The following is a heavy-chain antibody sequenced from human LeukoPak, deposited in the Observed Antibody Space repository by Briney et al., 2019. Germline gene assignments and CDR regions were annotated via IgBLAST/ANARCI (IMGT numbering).Heavy chain of an antibody. D-gene: IGHD3-16*02. V-gene: IGHV1-2*02. CDR2: INPNSGGT. CDR3: ARRGGDYVWGSYRYHGAFDI. Sequence: GASVKVSCKASGYTFTGYYMHWVRQAPGQGLEWMGWINPNSGGTNYAQKFQGRVTMTRDTSITTAYMELSRLRSDDTAVYYCARRGGDYVWGSYRYHGAFDIWGQGTMVTVSS. J-gene: IGHJ3*02. CDR1: GYTFTGYY.